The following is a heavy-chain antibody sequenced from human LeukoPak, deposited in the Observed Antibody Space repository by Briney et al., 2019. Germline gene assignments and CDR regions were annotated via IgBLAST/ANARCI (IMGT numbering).Heavy chain of an antibody. Sequence: GESLRLSCAASRFTFSSYWMTWVRQAPGKGLEWVANIKQDGGEKHYVDAVQGRFTISRDNAKNSLYLQMNSLRAEDTAVYYCARDVGYDSSGSYPYYFDHWGLGTLVTVSS. CDR1: RFTFSSYW. D-gene: IGHD3-22*01. CDR3: ARDVGYDSSGSYPYYFDH. J-gene: IGHJ4*02. CDR2: IKQDGGEK. V-gene: IGHV3-7*05.